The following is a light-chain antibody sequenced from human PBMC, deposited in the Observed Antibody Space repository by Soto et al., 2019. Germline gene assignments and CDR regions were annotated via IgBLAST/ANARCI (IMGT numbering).Light chain of an antibody. CDR1: QSVSSSY. CDR2: GAS. Sequence: EIVLTQSPGTLSLSPGERATLSCRASQSVSSSYLAWYQQKPGQAPRLLIYGASGRATGIPDRFSGSGSGTDFTLTISRLEPEDFAVYFCQHYGGSSTFGQGTKVDIK. J-gene: IGKJ1*01. CDR3: QHYGGSST. V-gene: IGKV3-20*01.